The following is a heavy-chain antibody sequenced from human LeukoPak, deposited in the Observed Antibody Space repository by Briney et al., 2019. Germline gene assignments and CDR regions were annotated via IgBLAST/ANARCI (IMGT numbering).Heavy chain of an antibody. CDR2: INHSGST. V-gene: IGHV4-34*01. CDR1: GGSFSGYY. J-gene: IGHJ2*01. CDR3: ARGVRWLQVVRYWYFDL. Sequence: SETLSLTCAVYGGSFSGYYWNWIRQPPRKGLEWIGEINHSGSTNYNPSLKSRVTISVDTSKNQFSLKLSSVTAADTAAYYCARGVRWLQVVRYWYFDLWGRGTLVTVSS. D-gene: IGHD5-24*01.